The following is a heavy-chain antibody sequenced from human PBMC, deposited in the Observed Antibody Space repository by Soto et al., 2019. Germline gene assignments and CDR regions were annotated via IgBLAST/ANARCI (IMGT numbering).Heavy chain of an antibody. V-gene: IGHV1-18*01. Sequence: ASVKVSCKASGYTFTTYGINWVRQAPGQGLEWMGWISAYNGNTNYAQKLQGRVTMATDTSTSTAYMELRSLRSDDTAVYYCARDLRFRGFYGMDVWGQGTTVTVSS. J-gene: IGHJ6*02. CDR2: ISAYNGNT. D-gene: IGHD3-10*01. CDR3: ARDLRFRGFYGMDV. CDR1: GYTFTTYG.